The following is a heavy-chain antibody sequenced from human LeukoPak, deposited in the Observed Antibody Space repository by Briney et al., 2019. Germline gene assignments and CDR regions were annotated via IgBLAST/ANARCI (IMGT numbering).Heavy chain of an antibody. V-gene: IGHV4-61*02. CDR2: IYTSGST. D-gene: IGHD3-22*01. CDR3: ARVSYDSSGYGYYFDY. CDR1: GGSISSGSYY. J-gene: IGHJ4*02. Sequence: PSETLSLTCTVSGGSISSGSYYWSWIRQPAGKGLEWIGRIYTSGSTNYNPSLKSRVTIPVDTSKNQFSLKLSSVTAADTAVYYCARVSYDSSGYGYYFDYWGQGTLVTVSS.